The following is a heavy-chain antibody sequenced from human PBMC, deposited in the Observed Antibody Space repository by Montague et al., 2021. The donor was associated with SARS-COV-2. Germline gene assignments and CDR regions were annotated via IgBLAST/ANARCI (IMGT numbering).Heavy chain of an antibody. CDR2: IKSKTDGGTT. CDR3: ASTLVVTAIPIDY. Sequence: SLRLSCAASGFTFSNAWMSWVRQAPGKGLEWVGRIKSKTDGGTTDYAAPVKGRFTISRDDSKNTLYLQMNSLRAEDTAVYYCASTLVVTAIPIDYWGQGTLVTVSS. CDR1: GFTFSNAW. D-gene: IGHD2-21*02. J-gene: IGHJ4*02. V-gene: IGHV3-15*01.